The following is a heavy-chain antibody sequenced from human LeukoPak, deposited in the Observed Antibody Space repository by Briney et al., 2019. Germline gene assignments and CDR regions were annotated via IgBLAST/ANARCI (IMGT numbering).Heavy chain of an antibody. CDR2: INHSGST. Sequence: SETLSLTCAVYGGSFSGYYWSWIRQPPGKGLEWIGEINHSGSTNYNPSLKSRVTISVDTSKNQFSLKLSSVTAADTAVYYCARTPRFGIGINWFDPWGQGTLVTVSS. V-gene: IGHV4-34*01. J-gene: IGHJ5*02. CDR3: ARTPRFGIGINWFDP. D-gene: IGHD3-10*01. CDR1: GGSFSGYY.